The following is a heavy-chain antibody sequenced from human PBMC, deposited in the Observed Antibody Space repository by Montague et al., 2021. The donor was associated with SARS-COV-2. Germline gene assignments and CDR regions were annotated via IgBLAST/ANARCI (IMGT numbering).Heavy chain of an antibody. CDR1: GGSFGDYF. D-gene: IGHD3/OR15-3a*01. CDR2: INQSGST. CDR3: ARRETRLPVRSTVPVWPWDLFADWFDP. V-gene: IGHV4-34*01. Sequence: SETLSLTCAVYGGSFGDYFWSWIRQPPGKGLEWIGDINQSGSTKYIASLKSRVTMSVDTSKNQVSLRLTSMTAADTAVYYCARRETRLPVRSTVPVWPWDLFADWFDPWGRGTLVIVSS. J-gene: IGHJ5*02.